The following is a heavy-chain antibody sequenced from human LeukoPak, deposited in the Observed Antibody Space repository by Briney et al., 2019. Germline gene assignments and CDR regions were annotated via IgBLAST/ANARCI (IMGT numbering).Heavy chain of an antibody. CDR2: ISAYNGNT. Sequence: ASVKVSCKASGYTFTSYGISWVRQAPGQGLEWMGWISAYNGNTNYAQKLQGRVTMTTDTSTSTAYMELRSLRSDDTAVYYCAIFREYYYDSSGYGFGAFDIWGQGTMVTASS. CDR1: GYTFTSYG. D-gene: IGHD3-22*01. CDR3: AIFREYYYDSSGYGFGAFDI. J-gene: IGHJ3*02. V-gene: IGHV1-18*01.